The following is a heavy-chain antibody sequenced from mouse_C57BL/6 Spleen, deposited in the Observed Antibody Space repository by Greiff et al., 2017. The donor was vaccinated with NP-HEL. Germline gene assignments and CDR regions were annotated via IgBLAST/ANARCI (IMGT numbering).Heavy chain of an antibody. J-gene: IGHJ4*01. V-gene: IGHV14-3*01. CDR1: GFNIKNTY. CDR3: AGYYYGIAMDY. D-gene: IGHD1-1*01. CDR2: IDPANGNT. Sequence: VQLKQSVAELVRPGASVKLSCTASGFNIKNTYMHWVKQRPEQGLEWIGRIDPANGNTKYAPKFQGKATITADTSSNTAYLQLSSLTAEDTAIYDCAGYYYGIAMDYWGQGTSVTVSS.